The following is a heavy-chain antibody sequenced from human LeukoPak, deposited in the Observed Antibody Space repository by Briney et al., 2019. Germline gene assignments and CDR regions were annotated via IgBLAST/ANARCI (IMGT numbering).Heavy chain of an antibody. J-gene: IGHJ4*02. V-gene: IGHV3-30-3*01. CDR1: GFTFSSYA. Sequence: GGSLRLSCAASGFTFSSYAMHWVRQAPGKGLEWVAVISYDGSNKYYADSVKGRSTISRDNSKNTLYLQMNSLRAEDTAVYYCARDQIVVVPAATCGPDYWGQGTLVTVSS. CDR3: ARDQIVVVPAATCGPDY. D-gene: IGHD2-2*01. CDR2: ISYDGSNK.